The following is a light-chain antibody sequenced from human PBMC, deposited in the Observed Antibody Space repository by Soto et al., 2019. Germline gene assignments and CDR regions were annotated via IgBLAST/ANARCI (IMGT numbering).Light chain of an antibody. J-gene: IGLJ2*01. CDR2: EVS. V-gene: IGLV2-14*01. CDR3: SSYTSSVTLV. Sequence: QSALTQPASVSGSPGQSITISCTGTSSDVGGYNFVSRYQQHPGKAPKLMIYEVSNRPSGVSNRFSGSKSGNTASLTISGLQAEDEADYYCSSYTSSVTLVFGGGTKVTVL. CDR1: SSDVGGYNF.